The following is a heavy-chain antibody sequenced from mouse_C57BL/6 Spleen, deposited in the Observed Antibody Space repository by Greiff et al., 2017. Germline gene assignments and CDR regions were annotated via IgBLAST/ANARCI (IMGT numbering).Heavy chain of an antibody. D-gene: IGHD2-4*01. CDR3: ARSGVYDYAWFAY. J-gene: IGHJ3*01. CDR1: GYTFTSYW. Sequence: VQVVESGAELVKPGASVKLSCKASGYTFTSYWMHWVKQRPGQGLEWIGMIHPNSGSTNYNEKFKSKATLTVDKSSSTAYMQLSSLTSEDSAVYYCARSGVYDYAWFAYWGQGTLVTVSA. CDR2: IHPNSGST. V-gene: IGHV1-64*01.